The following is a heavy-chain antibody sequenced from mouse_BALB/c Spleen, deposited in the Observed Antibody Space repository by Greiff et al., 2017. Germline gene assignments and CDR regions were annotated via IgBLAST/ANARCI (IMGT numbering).Heavy chain of an antibody. CDR1: GYTFTEYI. CDR3: ARHERPVTTVVATDAMDY. V-gene: IGHV1-62-2*01. CDR2: FYPGSGSI. Sequence: QVQLQQSGAELVKPGASVKLSCKASGYTFTEYIIHWVKQRSGQGLEWIGWFYPGSGSIKYIEKFKDKATLTADKSSSTVYMELSRLTSEDSAVYFCARHERPVTTVVATDAMDYWGQGTSVTVSS. J-gene: IGHJ4*01. D-gene: IGHD1-1*01.